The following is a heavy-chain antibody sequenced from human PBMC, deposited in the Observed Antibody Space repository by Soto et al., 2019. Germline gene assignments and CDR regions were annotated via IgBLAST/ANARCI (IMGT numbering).Heavy chain of an antibody. V-gene: IGHV3-23*01. D-gene: IGHD1-7*01. J-gene: IGHJ4*02. Sequence: DVHLLESGGGLVQPGGSLRLSCVASGYNFGSYAMMWVRQAPGKGLEWISTIGGGGIGSYYADSVKGRFTISRDNSKNTLSLQMNGLRAEDTGVYYCAKDPRLELRGVDSWGQGTQVTVSS. CDR3: AKDPRLELRGVDS. CDR2: IGGGGIGS. CDR1: GYNFGSYA.